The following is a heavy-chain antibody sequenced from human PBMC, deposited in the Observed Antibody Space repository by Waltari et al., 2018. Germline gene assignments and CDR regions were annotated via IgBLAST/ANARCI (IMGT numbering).Heavy chain of an antibody. D-gene: IGHD1-26*01. J-gene: IGHJ3*01. CDR3: ARLSYGHGKDAFDL. V-gene: IGHV4-59*01. CDR1: GVSISGVY. Sequence: QVQLQESGPGLVRPSETLSLSCAVSGVSISGVYWRWIRQPPGRGLEWVGYISNSGTTSYNPSRKSLATISPDTSKNRISLNLTSMTAADTAVYYCARLSYGHGKDAFDLWGQGTMVTVSS. CDR2: ISNSGTT.